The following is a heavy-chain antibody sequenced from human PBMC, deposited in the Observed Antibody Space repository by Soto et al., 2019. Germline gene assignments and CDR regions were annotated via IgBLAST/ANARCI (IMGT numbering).Heavy chain of an antibody. CDR2: ISRNSDYI. J-gene: IGHJ6*02. CDR1: GFTFSSYS. CDR3: ARDRLVAATSAPPYCYYGMDV. Sequence: GGSLRLSCAASGFTFSSYSMNWVRQAPGKGLEWVSSISRNSDYIYYSDSVKGRFIISRDNARTSLYLHMNSLRAEDTAVYYCARDRLVAATSAPPYCYYGMDVWGQGTTVTVSS. D-gene: IGHD2-15*01. V-gene: IGHV3-21*01.